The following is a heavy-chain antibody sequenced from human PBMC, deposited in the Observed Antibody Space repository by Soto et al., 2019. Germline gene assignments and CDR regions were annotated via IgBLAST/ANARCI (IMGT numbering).Heavy chain of an antibody. V-gene: IGHV3-11*06. J-gene: IGHJ5*02. CDR2: ISSSSSYT. Sequence: QVQLVESGGGLVKPGGSLRLSCAASGFTFSDYYMSWIRQAPGKGLEWVSYISSSSSYTNYADSVKGRFTISRDNAKNSLYLQMNSLRAEDTAVYYCARDLGAASRVQEDWFDPWGQGTLVTVSS. CDR3: ARDLGAASRVQEDWFDP. CDR1: GFTFSDYY. D-gene: IGHD3-16*01.